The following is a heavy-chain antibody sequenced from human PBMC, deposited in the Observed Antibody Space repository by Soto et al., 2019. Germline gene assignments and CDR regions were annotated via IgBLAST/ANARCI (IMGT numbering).Heavy chain of an antibody. D-gene: IGHD1-1*01. CDR1: GFTFSSYA. V-gene: IGHV3-23*01. Sequence: GGSLRLSCAASGFTFSSYAMSWVRQAPGKGLEWVSAISGSGGSTYYADTVKGRFTISRDNSKNTLYLQMNSLRAVYTAVYYCARGTGHYYYGMDVWGQGTTVTVSS. CDR2: ISGSGGST. CDR3: ARGTGHYYYGMDV. J-gene: IGHJ6*02.